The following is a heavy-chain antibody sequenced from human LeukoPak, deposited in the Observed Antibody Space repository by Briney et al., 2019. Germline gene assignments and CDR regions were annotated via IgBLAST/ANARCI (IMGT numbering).Heavy chain of an antibody. CDR3: AKDIATGNRLYYFDY. CDR2: ISWNSGSI. CDR1: GFTFDDYA. D-gene: IGHD1-14*01. V-gene: IGHV3-9*01. Sequence: QSGGSLRLSCAASGFTFDDYAMPWVRHAPGKGLEWVSGISWNSGSIGYADSVKGRFTISRDNAKNSLYLQMNSLRAEDTALYYCAKDIATGNRLYYFDYWGQGTLVTVSS. J-gene: IGHJ4*02.